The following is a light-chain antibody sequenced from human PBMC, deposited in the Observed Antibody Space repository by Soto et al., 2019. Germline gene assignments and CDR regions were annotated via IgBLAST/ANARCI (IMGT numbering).Light chain of an antibody. CDR3: HHSDHPPPPY. CDR1: QDIKNY. V-gene: IGKV1-33*01. Sequence: DIQMTQSPSSLSASVGDRVTITCQASQDIKNYLNWYQQKPGKAPKLLIYDASNLKTGVPSRFSGSESRTHVNLTISSLQPEDIDTYYYHHSDHPPPPYFGGGTKVEIK. CDR2: DAS. J-gene: IGKJ4*01.